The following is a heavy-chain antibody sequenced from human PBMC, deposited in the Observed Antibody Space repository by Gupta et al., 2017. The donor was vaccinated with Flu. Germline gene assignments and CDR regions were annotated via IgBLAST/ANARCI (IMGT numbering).Heavy chain of an antibody. V-gene: IGHV3-9*01. J-gene: IGHJ6*01. Sequence: RQAPGKGLEWVSGISWNSGSIGYADSVKGRFTISRDNAKNSLYLQMNSLRAEDTALYYCAKERYGDVGGGMDVWGKGPRSPSPQ. CDR3: AKERYGDVGGGMDV. CDR2: ISWNSGSI. D-gene: IGHD4-17*01.